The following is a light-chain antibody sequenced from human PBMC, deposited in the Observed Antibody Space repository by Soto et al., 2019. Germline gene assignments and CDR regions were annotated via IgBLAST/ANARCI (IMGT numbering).Light chain of an antibody. J-gene: IGKJ2*01. CDR3: QQYGSSRGYT. CDR2: GAS. CDR1: QSVSSSY. Sequence: EMVLTQSPGTLSLSPGERATLSCRASQSVSSSYLAWYQQKPGQAPRLLIYGASSRATGIPDRFSGSGSGTDFTLTISRLEPEDWAVYYCQQYGSSRGYTFGQGTKLEIK. V-gene: IGKV3-20*01.